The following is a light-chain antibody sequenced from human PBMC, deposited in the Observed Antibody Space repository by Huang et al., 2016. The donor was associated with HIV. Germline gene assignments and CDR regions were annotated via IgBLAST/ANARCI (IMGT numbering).Light chain of an antibody. CDR1: QSVDSN. Sequence: EIVLTQSPATLSLSPGERATLSCGASQSVDSNLAWYQQKPGLAPRLLIYDASSRATGIPDRFSGSGSGTDFTLTISRLEPEGFAVYYCQQYGSSPLTFGGGTKLEIK. J-gene: IGKJ4*01. V-gene: IGKV3D-20*01. CDR3: QQYGSSPLT. CDR2: DAS.